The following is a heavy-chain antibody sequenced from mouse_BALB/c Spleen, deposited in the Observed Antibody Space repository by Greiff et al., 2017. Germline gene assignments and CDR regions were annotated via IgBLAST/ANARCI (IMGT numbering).Heavy chain of an antibody. CDR3: ARENGNYDMDY. CDR1: GFTFSDYY. V-gene: IGHV5-4*02. CDR2: ISDGGSYT. J-gene: IGHJ2*01. D-gene: IGHD2-1*01. Sequence: EVMLVESGGGLVTPGGSLNLSCAASGFTFSDYYMYWVRQTPEKRLEWVATISDGGSYTYYPDSLKGRFTISRDNAKNNLYLQMSSLKSEDTAMYYCARENGNYDMDYWGQGTTVTVSS.